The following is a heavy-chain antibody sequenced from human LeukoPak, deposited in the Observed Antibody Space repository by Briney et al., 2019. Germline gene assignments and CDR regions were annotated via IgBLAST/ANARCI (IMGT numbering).Heavy chain of an antibody. CDR1: GYTFTSYG. CDR2: IIPIFGTA. Sequence: SVKVSCKAPGYTFTSYGISWVRQAPGQGLEWMGGIIPIFGTANYAQKFQGRVTITADESTSTAYMELSSLRSEDTAVYYCARGGGLLWFGELLFNWFDPWGQGTLVTVSS. CDR3: ARGGGLLWFGELLFNWFDP. V-gene: IGHV1-69*13. D-gene: IGHD3-10*01. J-gene: IGHJ5*02.